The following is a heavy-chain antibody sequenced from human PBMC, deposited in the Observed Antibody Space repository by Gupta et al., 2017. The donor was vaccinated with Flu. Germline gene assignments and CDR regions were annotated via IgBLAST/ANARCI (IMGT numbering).Heavy chain of an antibody. CDR3: ASGWGLPLEGDYYYYGMDV. V-gene: IGHV1-46*01. CDR2: INPSGGST. Sequence: QVQLVQSGAEVKKPGASVKVSCKASGYTFTSYYMHWVRQAPGQGLEWMGIINPSGGSTSYAQKFQGRVTMTRDTSTSTVYMELSSLRSEDTAVYYCASGWGLPLEGDYYYYGMDVWGQGTTVTVSS. D-gene: IGHD1-26*01. CDR1: GYTFTSYY. J-gene: IGHJ6*02.